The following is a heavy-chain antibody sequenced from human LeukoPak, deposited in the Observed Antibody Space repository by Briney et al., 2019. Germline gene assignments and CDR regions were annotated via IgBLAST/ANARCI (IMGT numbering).Heavy chain of an antibody. Sequence: GGSLRLSCAASGFTFSSYLMAWVRQAPGKGLEWVANIKADESARHQADSVKGRFTISRDNTRNSLYLQMTNLRGDDTAVYYCARDVVGSLDYWGQGTLVTVSS. CDR1: GFTFSSYL. CDR3: ARDVVGSLDY. CDR2: IKADESAR. D-gene: IGHD1-26*01. V-gene: IGHV3-7*01. J-gene: IGHJ4*02.